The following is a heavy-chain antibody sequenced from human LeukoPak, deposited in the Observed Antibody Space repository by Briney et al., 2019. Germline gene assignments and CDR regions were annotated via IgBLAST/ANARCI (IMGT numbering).Heavy chain of an antibody. CDR1: GFTCSSYA. J-gene: IGHJ4*02. V-gene: IGHV3-23*01. Sequence: PGGSLRLSCAASGFTCSSYARSWLRQAPGKGLEWVSGISGTGDSTYYADSVKGRFTISRDNSKNTLYLQMNSLSAEDTAVYYCARRGYSYGFLDSWGQGTLVTVSS. CDR2: ISGTGDST. D-gene: IGHD5-18*01. CDR3: ARRGYSYGFLDS.